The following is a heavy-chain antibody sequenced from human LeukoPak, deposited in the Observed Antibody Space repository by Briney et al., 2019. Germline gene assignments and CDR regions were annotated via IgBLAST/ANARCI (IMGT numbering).Heavy chain of an antibody. CDR2: IKQDGSET. CDR3: ARMNYISSGWGAPFDY. Sequence: PGGSLRLSCAASGFTFSSYWMSWVRQAPGKGLEWVANIKQDGSETYYVDSVKGRFTISRDNAKNSLYLQMNSLRAEDTAVYYCARMNYISSGWGAPFDYWGQGTLVTVSS. J-gene: IGHJ4*02. V-gene: IGHV3-7*01. D-gene: IGHD1-7*01. CDR1: GFTFSSYW.